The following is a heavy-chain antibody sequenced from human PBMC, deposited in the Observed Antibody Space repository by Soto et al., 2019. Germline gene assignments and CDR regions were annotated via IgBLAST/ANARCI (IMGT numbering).Heavy chain of an antibody. Sequence: QVQLVESGGGVVQPGRSLRLSCAASGFTFSSYGMHWVRQAPGKGLEWVAVISYDGSNKYYADSVKGRFTISRDNSENTLYLQMNSLRAEDTAVYYCAKDLAFNFGIDYWGQGTLVTVSS. CDR2: ISYDGSNK. CDR3: AKDLAFNFGIDY. J-gene: IGHJ4*02. D-gene: IGHD3-3*01. V-gene: IGHV3-30*18. CDR1: GFTFSSYG.